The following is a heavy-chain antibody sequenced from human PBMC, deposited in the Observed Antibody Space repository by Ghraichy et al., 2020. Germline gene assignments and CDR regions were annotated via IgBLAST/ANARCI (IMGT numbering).Heavy chain of an antibody. CDR2: ISSSGSTI. CDR1: GFTFSSYE. J-gene: IGHJ4*02. V-gene: IGHV3-48*03. Sequence: GSLRLSCAASGFTFSSYEMNWVRQAPGKGLEWVSYISSSGSTIYYADSVKGRFTISRDNAKNSLYLQMNSLRAEDTAVYYCARGGLWFRELFDYWGQGTLVTVSS. D-gene: IGHD3-10*01. CDR3: ARGGLWFRELFDY.